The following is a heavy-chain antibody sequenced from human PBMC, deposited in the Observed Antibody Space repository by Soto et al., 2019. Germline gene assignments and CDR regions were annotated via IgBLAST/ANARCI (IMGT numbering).Heavy chain of an antibody. CDR1: GESFSDYY. CDR2: INHRGST. V-gene: IGHV4-34*01. CDR3: ARPVTTKTASLAY. J-gene: IGHJ4*01. Sequence: QVQLQQWGAGLLKPSETLSLTCAVYGESFSDYYWTWIRQPPGKGLEWIGDINHRGSTNYNTSLKSRVNISVDTSKNKVSLKVTSVTAADTAVYYCARPVTTKTASLAYWSHGTPVTVSA. D-gene: IGHD4-17*01.